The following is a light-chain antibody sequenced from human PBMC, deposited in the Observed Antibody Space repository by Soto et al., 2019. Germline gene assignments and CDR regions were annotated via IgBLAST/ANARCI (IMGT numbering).Light chain of an antibody. Sequence: QSVLTQPRSVSGSPGQSVTISCTGTSSDVGGSNFVSWYQQHPGKAPKLMIYDVNKRPSGVPDRFSGSKSGNTASLTVSGLQAEDEADYYCSSYAGSSNVFGTGTKLTVL. CDR2: DVN. CDR3: SSYAGSSNV. CDR1: SSDVGGSNF. V-gene: IGLV2-11*01. J-gene: IGLJ1*01.